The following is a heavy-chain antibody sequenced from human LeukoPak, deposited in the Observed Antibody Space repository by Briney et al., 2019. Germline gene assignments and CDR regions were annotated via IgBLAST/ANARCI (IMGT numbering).Heavy chain of an antibody. V-gene: IGHV4-38-2*02. CDR3: AIGPVEMATT. CDR2: IYQSGNT. Sequence: PSETLSLTCTVSGYSISSGFYWAWIRQPPGKGLEWIGSIYQSGNTYYNPSLTSRVTISVDTSENQLSLKLSSVTAADTAVYYCAIGPVEMATTWGRGTLVTVSS. D-gene: IGHD5-24*01. J-gene: IGHJ5*02. CDR1: GYSISSGFY.